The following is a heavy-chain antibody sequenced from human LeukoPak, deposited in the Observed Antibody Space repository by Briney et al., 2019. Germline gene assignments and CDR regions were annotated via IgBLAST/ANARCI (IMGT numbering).Heavy chain of an antibody. V-gene: IGHV3-23*01. CDR1: GFTFSSYA. J-gene: IGHJ1*01. Sequence: GASLRLSCAASGFTFSSYAMSWVRQAPGKGLEWVSAISGSGGSTYYADSVKGRFTISRDNSKNTLYLQMNSLRAEDTAVYYCAKHAGITMIRGYFQHWGQGTLVTVSS. D-gene: IGHD3-22*01. CDR2: ISGSGGST. CDR3: AKHAGITMIRGYFQH.